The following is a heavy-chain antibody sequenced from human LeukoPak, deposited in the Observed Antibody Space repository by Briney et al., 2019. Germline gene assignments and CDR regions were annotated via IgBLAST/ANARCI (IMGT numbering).Heavy chain of an antibody. J-gene: IGHJ4*02. D-gene: IGHD1-26*01. V-gene: IGHV4-39*01. CDR3: ARPWWELGGGYYFDY. CDR2: IYYSGST. CDR1: GGSISSSSYY. Sequence: SETLSLTCTVSGGSISSSSYYWGWIRQPPGKGLEWIGSIYYSGSTYYNPSLKSRVTISVDTSKNQFSLKLSSVTAADTAVYYCARPWWELGGGYYFDYWGQGTLVTVSS.